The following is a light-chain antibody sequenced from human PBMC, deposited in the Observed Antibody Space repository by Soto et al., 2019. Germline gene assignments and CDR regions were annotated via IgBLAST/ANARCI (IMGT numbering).Light chain of an antibody. CDR1: QSVTGSY. CDR3: HQYGSSPGT. Sequence: EIVLTQSPGTLSLSPGERATLSCRASQSVTGSYLAWYQQKPGQAPSLLIYGASSRATGIPDRFGGSGSGTDFTLTISRLEPEDFAVYYCHQYGSSPGTFGQGTKVEIK. J-gene: IGKJ1*01. CDR2: GAS. V-gene: IGKV3-20*01.